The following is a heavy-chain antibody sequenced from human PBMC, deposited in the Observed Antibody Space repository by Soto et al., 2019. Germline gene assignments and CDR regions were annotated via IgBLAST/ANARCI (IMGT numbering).Heavy chain of an antibody. CDR2: IWYDGSNK. J-gene: IGHJ4*02. Sequence: QVQLVESGGGVVQPGTSLRLSCAASGFTFSSDGMHWVRQAPGKGLEWVALIWYDGSNKYYADSVKGRFTISRDSSKNTLFLQMNSLRAEDTAVYYCARGSGSPVAIDYWGQGTLVTVSS. V-gene: IGHV3-33*01. D-gene: IGHD3-10*01. CDR3: ARGSGSPVAIDY. CDR1: GFTFSSDG.